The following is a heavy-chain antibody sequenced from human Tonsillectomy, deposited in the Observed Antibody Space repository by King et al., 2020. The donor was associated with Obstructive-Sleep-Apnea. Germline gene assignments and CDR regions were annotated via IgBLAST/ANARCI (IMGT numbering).Heavy chain of an antibody. Sequence: QVQLVESGGDVVQPGGSLRLSCAASGFTLSSHSMHWVRQAPGKGLERVADITYDGITKFYEESVRGRFTISRDDSKNTLYVEMNNLRDEDTAIYYCARGGGRGGDCYEAWGQGTQVIVSS. D-gene: IGHD2-21*02. CDR3: ARGGGRGGDCYEA. CDR2: ITYDGITK. CDR1: GFTLSSHS. V-gene: IGHV3-30*04. J-gene: IGHJ4*02.